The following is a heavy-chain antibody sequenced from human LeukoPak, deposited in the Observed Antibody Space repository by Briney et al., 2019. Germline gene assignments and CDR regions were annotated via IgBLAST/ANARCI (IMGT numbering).Heavy chain of an antibody. CDR2: IYYSGST. CDR1: GGSISSGDYY. V-gene: IGHV4-30-4*01. D-gene: IGHD3-10*01. J-gene: IGHJ4*02. Sequence: SQTLSLTCTVSGGSISSGDYYWSWIRQPPGKGLERIGYIYYSGSTYYNPSLKSRVTISVDTSKNQFSLKLSSVTAADTAVYYCARGATIWSYYYGSGTTGRYFDYWGQGTLVTVSS. CDR3: ARGATIWSYYYGSGTTGRYFDY.